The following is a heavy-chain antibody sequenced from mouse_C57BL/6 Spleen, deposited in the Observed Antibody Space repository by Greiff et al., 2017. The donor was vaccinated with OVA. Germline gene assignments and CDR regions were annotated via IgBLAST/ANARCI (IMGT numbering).Heavy chain of an antibody. CDR1: GYTFTSYW. Sequence: VQLQQPGAELVRPGTSVKLSCKASGYTFTSYWMHWVKQRPGQGLEWIGVIDPSDSYTNYNQKFKGKATLTVDTSSSTAYMQLSSLTSEDSAVYYCARWFITTVVERGYFDYWGKGTTLTVSS. CDR3: ARWFITTVVERGYFDY. CDR2: IDPSDSYT. J-gene: IGHJ2*01. V-gene: IGHV1-59*01. D-gene: IGHD1-1*01.